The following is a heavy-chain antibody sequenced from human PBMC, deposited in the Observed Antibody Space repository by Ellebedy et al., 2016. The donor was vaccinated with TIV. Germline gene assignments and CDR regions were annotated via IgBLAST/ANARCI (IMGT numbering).Heavy chain of an antibody. CDR1: GLSFNNGW. V-gene: IGHV3-48*04. Sequence: GESLKIPCAVAGLSFNNGWMNWVRQAPGKGLEWVSYISSSSTTIYYADSVRGRFTISRDNAKKSLYLQMTSLRGEDTAIYYCARDLLIAGTADYWGQGTLVTVSS. D-gene: IGHD6-13*01. J-gene: IGHJ4*02. CDR2: ISSSSTTI. CDR3: ARDLLIAGTADY.